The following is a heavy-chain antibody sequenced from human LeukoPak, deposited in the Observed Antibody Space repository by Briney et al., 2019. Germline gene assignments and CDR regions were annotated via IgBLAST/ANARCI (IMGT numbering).Heavy chain of an antibody. Sequence: PSETLSLTCTVSGASISSGDSYWRWIRQPPGKGLEWIGYIYYSGSTNYNPSLQSRVTISVDTSNNQFSLRLRPVTAADTAVYYCVRQRGRRVWFDPWGQGTLVTVSS. V-gene: IGHV4-30-4*01. CDR1: GASISSGDSY. CDR3: VRQRGRRVWFDP. CDR2: IYYSGST. J-gene: IGHJ5*02. D-gene: IGHD3-10*01.